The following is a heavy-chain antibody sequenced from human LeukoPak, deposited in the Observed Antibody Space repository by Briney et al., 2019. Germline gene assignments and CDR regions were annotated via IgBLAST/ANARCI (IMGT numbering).Heavy chain of an antibody. CDR1: GASISSHY. V-gene: IGHV4-4*07. Sequence: SETLSLTCTVSGASISSHYWSWIRQPAGKGLEWIGRPYTTGSTNYNPSLQTRVTISVDTAKNQFFLRLSSVTAADTAVYYCARMYSSGINWFDPWGQGTLVTVSS. D-gene: IGHD6-25*01. CDR2: PYTTGST. CDR3: ARMYSSGINWFDP. J-gene: IGHJ5*02.